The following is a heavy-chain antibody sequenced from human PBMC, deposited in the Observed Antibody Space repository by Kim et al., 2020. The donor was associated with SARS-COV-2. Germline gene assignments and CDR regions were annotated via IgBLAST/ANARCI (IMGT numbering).Heavy chain of an antibody. CDR1: GGSISSYY. V-gene: IGHV4-59*08. J-gene: IGHJ3*02. Sequence: SETLSLTCTVSGGSISSYYWSWIRQPPGKGLEWIGYIYYSGSTNYNPSLKSRVTISVDTSKNQFSLKLSSVTAADTAVYYCARHSSSSDDAFDIWGQGTMVTVSS. CDR2: IYYSGST. CDR3: ARHSSSSDDAFDI. D-gene: IGHD6-6*01.